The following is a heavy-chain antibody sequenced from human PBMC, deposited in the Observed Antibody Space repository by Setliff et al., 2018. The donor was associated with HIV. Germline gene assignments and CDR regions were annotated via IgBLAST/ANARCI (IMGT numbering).Heavy chain of an antibody. V-gene: IGHV4-31*03. CDR1: GGSINSGASY. CDR2: IYYSGST. CDR3: AQSESGNQWELPFDY. J-gene: IGHJ4*02. Sequence: SLTCTVSGGSINSGASYWSWIRQHPVKGPEWIGYIYYSGSTYYNPSLKSRVTISVDTSKNQFSLKVRSVTAADTAVYYCAQSESGNQWELPFDYWGQGALVTVSS. D-gene: IGHD1-26*01.